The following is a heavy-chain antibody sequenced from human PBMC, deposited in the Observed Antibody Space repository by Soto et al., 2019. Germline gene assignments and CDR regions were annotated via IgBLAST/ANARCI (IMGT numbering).Heavy chain of an antibody. CDR2: ISYDGSNK. D-gene: IGHD6-13*01. Sequence: PGGSLRLSCAASGFTFSSYAMHWVRQAPGKGLEWVAVISYDGSNKYYADSVKGRFTISRDNSKNTLYLQMNSLRAEDTAVYYCAGALRIAAAGNWFDPWGQGTLVTVSS. J-gene: IGHJ5*02. CDR3: AGALRIAAAGNWFDP. V-gene: IGHV3-30-3*01. CDR1: GFTFSSYA.